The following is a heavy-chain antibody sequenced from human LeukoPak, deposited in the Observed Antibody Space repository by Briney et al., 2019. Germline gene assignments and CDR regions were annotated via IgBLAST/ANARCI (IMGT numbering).Heavy chain of an antibody. CDR3: AKDLLRWSFDY. D-gene: IGHD4-23*01. J-gene: IGHJ4*02. Sequence: GGSLRLSCAASGFTFSSYAMSWVRQAPGKGLEWVSAISGSGGSTYYADSVKGRFTISRDTSKNTLYLQMNNLRAEDTAVYYCAKDLLRWSFDYWGQGTLVTVSS. CDR2: ISGSGGST. V-gene: IGHV3-23*01. CDR1: GFTFSSYA.